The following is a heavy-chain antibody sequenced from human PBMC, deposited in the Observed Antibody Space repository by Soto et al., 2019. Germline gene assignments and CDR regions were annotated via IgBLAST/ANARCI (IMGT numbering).Heavy chain of an antibody. J-gene: IGHJ6*02. CDR3: ARDSAIYGMDV. Sequence: GGSLRHTCEGSGFTVSSNYMSWLRQAPGKGLEWVSVIYSGGSTYYADSVKGRFTISRDNSKNTLYLQMNSLRAEDTAVYYCARDSAIYGMDVWGQGTTVTVSS. CDR1: GFTVSSNY. CDR2: IYSGGST. V-gene: IGHV3-53*01.